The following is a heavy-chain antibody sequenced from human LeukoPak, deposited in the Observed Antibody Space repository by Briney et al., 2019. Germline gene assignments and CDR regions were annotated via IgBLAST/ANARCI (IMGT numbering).Heavy chain of an antibody. CDR2: TYYRSKWYN. Sequence: SQTLSLTCAISGDSVSSNSAAWNWIRQSPARGLEWLGRTYYRSKWYNDYAVSVKSRITINPDTSKNQFSLPLKSVTPEDTAVYYCARVRSEPYYFDYWGQGTLVTVSS. CDR1: GDSVSSNSAA. V-gene: IGHV6-1*01. D-gene: IGHD1-14*01. J-gene: IGHJ4*02. CDR3: ARVRSEPYYFDY.